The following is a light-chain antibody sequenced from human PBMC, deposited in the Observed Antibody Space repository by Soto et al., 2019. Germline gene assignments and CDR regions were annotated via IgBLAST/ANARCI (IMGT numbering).Light chain of an antibody. Sequence: ETVMTQSPATLSVSPGERATLSCRASQSVGRSLAWYHQKPGQAPRLLIFGASTRALGIPDRFSGSGSGTEFTLTISSLQSEDFAIFYCQQYSNWPPTFGQGTKVEIK. CDR2: GAS. CDR1: QSVGRS. J-gene: IGKJ1*01. V-gene: IGKV3-15*01. CDR3: QQYSNWPPT.